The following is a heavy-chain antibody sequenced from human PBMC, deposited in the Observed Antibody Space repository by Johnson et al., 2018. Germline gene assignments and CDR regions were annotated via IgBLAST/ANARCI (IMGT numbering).Heavy chain of an antibody. V-gene: IGHV1-69*01. J-gene: IGHJ3*02. CDR1: GGTFSSYA. CDR3: ARGVGLSGYSDAFDI. D-gene: IGHD3-3*01. CDR2: IIPIFGTA. Sequence: VQLVESGAEVKKPGSSVKVSCKASGGTFSSYAISWVRQAPGQGLEWMGGIIPIFGTANYAKKFQGRVTITADESTGTAYMEMSSRRAEDTGVYYCARGVGLSGYSDAFDIWGQGTMVTVSS.